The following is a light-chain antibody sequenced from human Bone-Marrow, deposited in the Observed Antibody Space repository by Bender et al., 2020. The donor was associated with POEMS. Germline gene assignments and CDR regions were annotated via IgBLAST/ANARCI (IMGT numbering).Light chain of an antibody. CDR3: SSYTSSSTDV. V-gene: IGLV2-14*02. CDR1: SSDVGSYNL. J-gene: IGLJ1*01. Sequence: QSALTQPASVSGSPGQSITISCTGTSSDVGSYNLVSWYQQHPGKAPKLMIHEGSKRPSGVSNRFSGSKSVNTASLTISGLQAEDEADYYCSSYTSSSTDVFGTGTKVTVL. CDR2: EGS.